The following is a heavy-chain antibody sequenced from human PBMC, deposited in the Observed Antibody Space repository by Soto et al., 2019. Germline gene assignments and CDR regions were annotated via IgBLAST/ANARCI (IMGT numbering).Heavy chain of an antibody. CDR3: ARADLRYFDWFDVAYGMDV. CDR1: VFTFSSYS. V-gene: IGHV3-21*01. J-gene: IGHJ6*02. Sequence: PGWSLRLSCSASVFTFSSYSMNWFRQAPGKGLEWVSSISSSSSYIYYADSVKGRFTISRDNAKNSLYLQMNSLRAEDTAVYYCARADLRYFDWFDVAYGMDVWGQGTTVTVSS. CDR2: ISSSSSYI. D-gene: IGHD3-9*01.